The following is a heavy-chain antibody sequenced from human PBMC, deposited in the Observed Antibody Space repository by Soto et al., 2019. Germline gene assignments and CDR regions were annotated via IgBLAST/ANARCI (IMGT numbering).Heavy chain of an antibody. Sequence: SVKVSCKASGGTFSSYAISWVRQAPGQGLEWMGGIIPIFGTANYAQKFQGRVTITADESTSTAYMELSSLRSEDTAVYYCARDRPLLAVDFWVRDNWFDPWGQGTLVTVS. J-gene: IGHJ5*02. CDR2: IIPIFGTA. CDR3: ARDRPLLAVDFWVRDNWFDP. CDR1: GGTFSSYA. D-gene: IGHD3-10*01. V-gene: IGHV1-69*13.